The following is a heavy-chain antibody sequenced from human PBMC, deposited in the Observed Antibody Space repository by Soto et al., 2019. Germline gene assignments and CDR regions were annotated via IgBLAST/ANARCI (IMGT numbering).Heavy chain of an antibody. D-gene: IGHD6-13*01. CDR2: IVTGNGDT. CDR1: GYTFTTYA. CDR3: ARDGATAGTPRNWFDP. V-gene: IGHV1-3*05. Sequence: QVQLVQSGAEEKKPGASVKVSCKTSGYTFTTYAVHWVRQAPGQRLEWMGWIVTGNGDTRYSDKFQGRVSITRDTSATPAYMELSSLRSEDTAVYYCARDGATAGTPRNWFDPWGQGTLVTVSS. J-gene: IGHJ5*02.